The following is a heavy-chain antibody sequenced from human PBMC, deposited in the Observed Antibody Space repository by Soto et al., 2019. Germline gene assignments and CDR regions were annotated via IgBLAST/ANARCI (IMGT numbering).Heavy chain of an antibody. Sequence: QVQLVEFGGGVVQPGRSLRLSCAASGFTFSSYGMHWVRQAPGKGLEWVAVIWYDGSNKYYADSVKGRFTISRDNSKNTLYLQMNSLRAEDTAVYYCARVTADSSSLGYWGQGTLVTVSS. CDR2: IWYDGSNK. J-gene: IGHJ4*02. CDR3: ARVTADSSSLGY. V-gene: IGHV3-33*01. CDR1: GFTFSSYG. D-gene: IGHD4-4*01.